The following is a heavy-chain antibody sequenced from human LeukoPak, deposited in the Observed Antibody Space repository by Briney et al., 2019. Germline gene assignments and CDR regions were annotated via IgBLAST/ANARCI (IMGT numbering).Heavy chain of an antibody. Sequence: ASVKVSCKTSGYTFTGYYMHWVRQAPGQGLEWMGWINPNSGGTNYAQKFQGRVTMTRDTSISTAYMELSRLRSDDTAVYYCAREGIAVAANDAFDIWGQGTMVTVSS. CDR3: AREGIAVAANDAFDI. CDR1: GYTFTGYY. J-gene: IGHJ3*02. D-gene: IGHD6-19*01. V-gene: IGHV1-2*02. CDR2: INPNSGGT.